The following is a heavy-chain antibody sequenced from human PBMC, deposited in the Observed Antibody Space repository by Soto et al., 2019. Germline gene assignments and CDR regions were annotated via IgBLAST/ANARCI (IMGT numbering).Heavy chain of an antibody. D-gene: IGHD1-26*01. J-gene: IGHJ4*02. CDR1: VFPFGANA. CDR3: ATGMGATQGPFDN. Sequence: GGSLRLSCVVSVFPFGANAMSWVRQAPGKGLEWVSGLSNTGRRTSYADSVRGRFNISRDNSENTVYLQMNSLRVEDTAVYYCATGMGATQGPFDNWGQGTLVTVSS. V-gene: IGHV3-23*01. CDR2: LSNTGRRT.